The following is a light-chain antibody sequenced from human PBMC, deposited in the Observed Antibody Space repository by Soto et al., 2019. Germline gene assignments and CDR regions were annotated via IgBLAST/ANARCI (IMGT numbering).Light chain of an antibody. CDR2: TSS. Sequence: DIQMTQSPSSLSVSVGDRVTITCRASQSISTYLNWYQQKPGKAPRLLISTSSTLQSGVPSRFSGSGSGTDFTLTISGLQSEDFATYYCQQSYSISLVTFGGGTKVDIK. CDR3: QQSYSISLVT. J-gene: IGKJ4*01. V-gene: IGKV1-39*01. CDR1: QSISTY.